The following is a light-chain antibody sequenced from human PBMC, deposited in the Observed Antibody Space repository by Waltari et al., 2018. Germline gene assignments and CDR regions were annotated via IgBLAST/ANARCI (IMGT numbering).Light chain of an antibody. V-gene: IGLV3-25*03. Sequence: SYELTQPPSVSVSPGPTARTTSPGDTSPNHYASWYQQKPGQAPLLLIYKDIERPSGIPERFSGSSSGTIVTLTISGVQAEDEADYYCQSADSSGASVVFGGGTKLTVL. CDR1: TSPNHY. CDR2: KDI. CDR3: QSADSSGASVV. J-gene: IGLJ2*01.